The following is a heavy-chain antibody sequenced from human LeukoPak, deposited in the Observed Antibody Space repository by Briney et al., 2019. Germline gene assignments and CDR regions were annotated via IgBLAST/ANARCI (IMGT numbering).Heavy chain of an antibody. J-gene: IGHJ4*02. V-gene: IGHV1-46*01. CDR2: INPRDGGT. Sequence: ASVKVSCKASGYTFTSYAMNWVRQAPGQGLEWLAIINPRDGGTTYAQNFQDRVTMTRDTSTSTVYMELSSLRSEDTAVYYCARGPFSGSAYHPNYFDYWGQGTLVTVSS. D-gene: IGHD1-26*01. CDR1: GYTFTSYA. CDR3: ARGPFSGSAYHPNYFDY.